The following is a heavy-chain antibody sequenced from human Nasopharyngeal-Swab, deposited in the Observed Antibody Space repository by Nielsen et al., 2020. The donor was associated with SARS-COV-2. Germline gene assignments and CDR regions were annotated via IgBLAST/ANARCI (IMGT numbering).Heavy chain of an antibody. CDR2: AGGNDGST. CDR1: GFGFSAFA. J-gene: IGHJ4*02. CDR3: AKKYGTRGWYVGLDY. Sequence: GGSLRLSCAASGFGFSAFAMSWVRQAPGKGLEWVSAAGGNDGSTFYADSVRGRFTISRDNSKNTLYLQMNSLRAEDTALYYCAKKYGTRGWYVGLDYWGQGTQATVSS. D-gene: IGHD6-19*01. V-gene: IGHV3-23*01.